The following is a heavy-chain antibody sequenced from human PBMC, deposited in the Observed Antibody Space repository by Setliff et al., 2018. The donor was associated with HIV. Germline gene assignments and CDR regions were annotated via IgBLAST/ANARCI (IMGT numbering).Heavy chain of an antibody. CDR1: GGSITRGGDS. Sequence: PSETLSLTCTVSGGSITRGGDSWSWIRQPPGKGLKWIGYISYSGITYYDPSLKSRLTMSVDTSNNQFSLKLSSATAADTAVYYCARVLGVRRDYYDSSAPLRAAFDIWGQGTMVTVSS. CDR3: ARVLGVRRDYYDSSAPLRAAFDI. J-gene: IGHJ3*02. D-gene: IGHD3-22*01. CDR2: ISYSGIT. V-gene: IGHV4-31*03.